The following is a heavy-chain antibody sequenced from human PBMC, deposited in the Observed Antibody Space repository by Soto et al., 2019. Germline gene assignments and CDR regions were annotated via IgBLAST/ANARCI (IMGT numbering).Heavy chain of an antibody. CDR2: INHSGST. CDR1: GGSFSGYY. CDR3: ARGPHSYGYYFDY. D-gene: IGHD5-18*01. Sequence: SETLSLTCAVYGGSFSGYYWSWIRQPPGKGLEWIGEINHSGSTNYNPSLKSRVTISVDTSKNQFSLKLSSVTAADTAVYYCARGPHSYGYYFDYWGQGTLVTVSS. J-gene: IGHJ4*02. V-gene: IGHV4-34*01.